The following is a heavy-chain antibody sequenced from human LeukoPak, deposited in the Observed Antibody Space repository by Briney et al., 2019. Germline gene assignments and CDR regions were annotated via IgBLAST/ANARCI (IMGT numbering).Heavy chain of an antibody. D-gene: IGHD3-22*01. Sequence: PGRSLRLSCAASGFTFDDYAMHWVLQAPGKGLEWVSGISWNSGSIGYADSVKGRFTISRDNAKNSLYLQMNSLRAEDTALYYCVTMIVVAPGGAFDIWGQGTMVTVSS. CDR2: ISWNSGSI. CDR1: GFTFDDYA. CDR3: VTMIVVAPGGAFDI. V-gene: IGHV3-9*01. J-gene: IGHJ3*02.